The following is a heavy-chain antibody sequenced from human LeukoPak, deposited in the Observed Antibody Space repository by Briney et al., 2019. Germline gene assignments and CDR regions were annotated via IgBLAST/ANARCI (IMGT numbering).Heavy chain of an antibody. CDR2: ISSSGSTI. V-gene: IGHV3-11*04. J-gene: IGHJ5*02. CDR1: GGSFSGYY. CDR3: ARDWHDYGDYLYNWFDP. D-gene: IGHD4-17*01. Sequence: LSLTCAVYGGSFSGYYWSWIRQPPGKGLEWVSYISSSGSTIYYADSVKGRFTISRDNAKNSLYLQMNSLRAEDTAVYYCARDWHDYGDYLYNWFDPWGQGTLVTVSS.